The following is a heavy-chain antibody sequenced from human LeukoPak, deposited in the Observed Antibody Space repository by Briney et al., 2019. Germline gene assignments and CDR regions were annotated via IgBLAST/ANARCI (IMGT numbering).Heavy chain of an antibody. CDR3: VKWGDYDVLTGYYVPDY. V-gene: IGHV3-23*01. D-gene: IGHD3-9*01. CDR2: ILGSGGST. J-gene: IGHJ4*02. Sequence: GASLRLSCAASGFTFSNYAMSWVRQAPGKGLEWVSAILGSGGSTYYADSVKGRFTVSRDNSKSTLYLQMNSLRAEDTDLYYCVKWGDYDVLTGYYVPDYWGQGTLVTVSS. CDR1: GFTFSNYA.